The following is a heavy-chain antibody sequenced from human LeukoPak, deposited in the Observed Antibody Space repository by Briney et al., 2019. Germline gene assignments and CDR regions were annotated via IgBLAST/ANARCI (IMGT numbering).Heavy chain of an antibody. Sequence: HGGSLRLSCAASGFTFSSYSMNWVRQAPGKGLEWVSSISSSSSYIYYADSVKGRFTISRDNAKNSLYLQMNSLRAEDTAVYYCAKSYDFWSGYYAGSGFYYFDYWGQGTLVTVSS. J-gene: IGHJ4*02. CDR1: GFTFSSYS. V-gene: IGHV3-21*01. CDR3: AKSYDFWSGYYAGSGFYYFDY. D-gene: IGHD3-3*01. CDR2: ISSSSSYI.